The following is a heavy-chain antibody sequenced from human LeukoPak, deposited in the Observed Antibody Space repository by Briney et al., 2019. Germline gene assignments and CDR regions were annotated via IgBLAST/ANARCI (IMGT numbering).Heavy chain of an antibody. Sequence: GGSLRLSCAASGFTVSTKYMSWVRQSPVKGLEWVSITYSGGVPYYADSVRGRFTISRDNSKNTMDLQMDSLRADDTAIYYCAREKSRGGDFYGMDVWGQGTTVTVSS. CDR3: AREKSRGGDFYGMDV. V-gene: IGHV3-53*01. CDR1: GFTVSTKY. D-gene: IGHD2-15*01. CDR2: TYSGGVP. J-gene: IGHJ6*02.